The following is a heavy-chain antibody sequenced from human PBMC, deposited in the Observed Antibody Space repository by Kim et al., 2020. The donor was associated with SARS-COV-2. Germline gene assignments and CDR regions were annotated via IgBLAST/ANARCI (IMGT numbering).Heavy chain of an antibody. CDR3: ARDDRQSPLALVY. D-gene: IGHD2-21*01. Sequence: GGSLRLSCAASGFTVSSNYMSWVRQAPGKGLEWVSVIYSGGSTYCADSVKGRVTNSRDNTKNTLHLQMNSLRTEDTAVYYCARDDRQSPLALVYWGQGTLVTVSS. J-gene: IGHJ4*02. CDR2: IYSGGST. CDR1: GFTVSSNY. V-gene: IGHV3-53*01.